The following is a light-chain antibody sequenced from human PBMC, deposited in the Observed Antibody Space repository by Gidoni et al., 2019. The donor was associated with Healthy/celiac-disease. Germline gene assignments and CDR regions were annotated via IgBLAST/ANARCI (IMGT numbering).Light chain of an antibody. CDR3: QQYYSYPSYT. CDR1: QCISSY. J-gene: IGKJ2*01. CDR2: AAS. V-gene: IGKV1-8*01. Sequence: ILITQSPSSLSASTGDGVTITRRASQCISSYLAWYQQKPVKAAKPLIYAASTLQSRVPSSFSGSGAGTDVTLTISCLQSEDVATYYCQQYYSYPSYTFGQGTKLEIK.